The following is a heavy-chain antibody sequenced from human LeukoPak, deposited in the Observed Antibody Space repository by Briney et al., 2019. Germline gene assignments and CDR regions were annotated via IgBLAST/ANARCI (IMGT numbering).Heavy chain of an antibody. CDR1: GGTFSSYA. CDR3: ARDSSGYYYAY. CDR2: IIPSFGTA. J-gene: IGHJ4*02. V-gene: IGHV1-69*05. D-gene: IGHD3-22*01. Sequence: SVKVSCKASGGTFSSYAISWVRQAPGQGLEWMGGIIPSFGTANYAQKFQVRGTITTDESTGTAYMELSSLRSEDTAVYYCARDSSGYYYAYWGQGTLVTASS.